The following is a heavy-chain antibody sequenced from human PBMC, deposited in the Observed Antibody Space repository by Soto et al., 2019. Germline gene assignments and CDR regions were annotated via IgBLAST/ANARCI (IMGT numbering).Heavy chain of an antibody. J-gene: IGHJ4*02. CDR2: ISGSGGST. Sequence: PGGSLRLSCAASRFTFSSYAMSSARHSPGKGLEGVSAISGSGGSTYYADSVKGRFTISRDNSKNTLYLQMNSLRVEDTAVYSCAKESYYDSSGPPFNYWGQGTLVTFS. D-gene: IGHD3-22*01. CDR3: AKESYYDSSGPPFNY. CDR1: RFTFSSYA. V-gene: IGHV3-23*01.